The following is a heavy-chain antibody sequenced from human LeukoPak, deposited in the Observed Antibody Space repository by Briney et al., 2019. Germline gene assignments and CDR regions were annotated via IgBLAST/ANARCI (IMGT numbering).Heavy chain of an antibody. CDR2: IRYDGSNK. CDR3: AQGQAIFGVVRGFDY. V-gene: IGHV3-30*02. Sequence: GGSLRLSCAASGFTFTSYGMYWVRQAPGKGLEWLAFIRYDGSNKYYADSVKVRFTISRDNSKNTLYLQMNSLRAEDTAVYYCAQGQAIFGVVRGFDYWGQGTLVTVSS. D-gene: IGHD3-3*01. CDR1: GFTFTSYG. J-gene: IGHJ4*02.